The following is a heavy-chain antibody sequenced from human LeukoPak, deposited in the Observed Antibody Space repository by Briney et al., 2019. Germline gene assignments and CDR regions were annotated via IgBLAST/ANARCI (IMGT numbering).Heavy chain of an antibody. CDR2: IKQDGSEK. J-gene: IGHJ3*02. V-gene: IGHV3-7*01. CDR1: GFTFSSYW. Sequence: GGSLRLSCAASGFTFSSYWMSWVRQAPGKGLEWVANIKQDGSEKYYVDSVKGRFTISRDNAKNSLYLQMNSLRAEDTAVYYCARDLEPGYCSSTSCFTPGAFDIWGQGTMVTVSS. D-gene: IGHD2-2*02. CDR3: ARDLEPGYCSSTSCFTPGAFDI.